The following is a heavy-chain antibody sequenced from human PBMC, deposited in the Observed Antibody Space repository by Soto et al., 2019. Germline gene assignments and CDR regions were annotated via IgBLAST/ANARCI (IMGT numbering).Heavy chain of an antibody. Sequence: ASVKVSCKASGYTFTSYAMHWVRQAPGQRLEWMGWINAGNGNTKYSQKFQGRVTITRDTSASTAYMELSSLRSEDTAVYYCARVVVVVPAAMPTGIMDVWGKGTTVTVSS. V-gene: IGHV1-3*01. CDR2: INAGNGNT. J-gene: IGHJ6*03. D-gene: IGHD2-2*01. CDR3: ARVVVVVPAAMPTGIMDV. CDR1: GYTFTSYA.